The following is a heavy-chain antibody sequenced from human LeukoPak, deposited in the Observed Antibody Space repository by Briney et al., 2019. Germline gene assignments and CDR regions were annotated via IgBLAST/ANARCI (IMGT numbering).Heavy chain of an antibody. Sequence: SETLSLTCTVSGGSISSYYWSWIRQPPGKGLEWLGYIYYSGSTNYNPSLKSRVTISVDTSKNQFSLKLSSVTAADTAVYYCARAHYDFWSGPSLDYWGQGTLVTVSS. D-gene: IGHD3-3*01. CDR1: GGSISSYY. CDR3: ARAHYDFWSGPSLDY. J-gene: IGHJ4*02. V-gene: IGHV4-59*01. CDR2: IYYSGST.